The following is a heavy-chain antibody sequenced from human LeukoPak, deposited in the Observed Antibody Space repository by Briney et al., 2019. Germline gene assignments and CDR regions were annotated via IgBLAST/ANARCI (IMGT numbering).Heavy chain of an antibody. Sequence: PGGSLRLSCAASGFTFSTYEMTWVRQDPGKGLEWISYISSSGSSIYYADSVKGRFTISRDNAKNSLYLQMNSLRAEDTAVYYCAKDKSGARYYYYGMDVWGQGTTVTVSS. D-gene: IGHD2-15*01. CDR2: ISSSGSSI. CDR1: GFTFSTYE. J-gene: IGHJ6*02. CDR3: AKDKSGARYYYYGMDV. V-gene: IGHV3-48*03.